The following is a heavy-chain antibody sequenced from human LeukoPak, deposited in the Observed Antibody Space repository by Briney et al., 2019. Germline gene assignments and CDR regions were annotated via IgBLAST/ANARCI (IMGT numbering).Heavy chain of an antibody. D-gene: IGHD3-22*01. V-gene: IGHV4-38-2*02. CDR2: IYHTGTT. Sequence: PSETLSLTCTVSGYSISNTYYWGWIRQPPGKGLEWIGNIYHTGTTYYSPSLKSRVTVSIDTSKNQFSLRLTSVTAADTAVYYCARGETTYYYDSSGSYFDYWGQGTLVTVSS. CDR3: ARGETTYYYDSSGSYFDY. CDR1: GYSISNTYY. J-gene: IGHJ4*02.